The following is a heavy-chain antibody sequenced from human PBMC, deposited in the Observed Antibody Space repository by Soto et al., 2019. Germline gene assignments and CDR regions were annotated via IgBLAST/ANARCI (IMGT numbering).Heavy chain of an antibody. J-gene: IGHJ4*02. Sequence: GGSLRLSCAASGFTFSSYGMHWVRQAPGKGLEWVAVIWYDGSNKYYADSVKGRFTISRDNSKNTLYLQMNSLRAEDTAVYYCARDRGYSYGFSGTYYFDYWGQGTLVTVSS. CDR2: IWYDGSNK. CDR1: GFTFSSYG. CDR3: ARDRGYSYGFSGTYYFDY. V-gene: IGHV3-33*01. D-gene: IGHD5-18*01.